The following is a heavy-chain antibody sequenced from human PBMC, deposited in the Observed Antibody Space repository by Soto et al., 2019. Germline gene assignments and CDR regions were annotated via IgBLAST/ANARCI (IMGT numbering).Heavy chain of an antibody. CDR3: ARALWLQGFVQ. Sequence: QVQLQESGPGLVKPSQTLSLTCTVSGGSISSGDYYWSWIRQPPGKGLEWIGYIYDSGSTYYNPSLKRRLTISLNTPKNNFALKVSSVTAADTAVYYCARALWLQGFVQLGQGTLVTVSP. D-gene: IGHD5-12*01. V-gene: IGHV4-30-4*01. CDR1: GGSISSGDYY. CDR2: IYDSGST. J-gene: IGHJ5*02.